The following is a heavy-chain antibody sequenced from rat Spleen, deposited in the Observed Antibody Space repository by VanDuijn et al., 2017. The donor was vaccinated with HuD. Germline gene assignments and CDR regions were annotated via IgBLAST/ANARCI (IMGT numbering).Heavy chain of an antibody. Sequence: EVQLVESGGGLVQPGRSLKLSCAASGFTFSNYGMHWIRQAPTKGLEWVASITNSGGSTYYRDSVKGRFTISRDNAKSTLYLQMDSLRSEDTATYYCTRGPTEGPYYFDYWGQGVMVTVSS. D-gene: IGHD1-11*01. CDR2: ITNSGGST. J-gene: IGHJ2*01. CDR3: TRGPTEGPYYFDY. V-gene: IGHV5-19*01. CDR1: GFTFSNYG.